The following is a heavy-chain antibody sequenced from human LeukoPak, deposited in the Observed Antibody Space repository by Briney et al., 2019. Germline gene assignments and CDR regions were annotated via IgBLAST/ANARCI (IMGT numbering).Heavy chain of an antibody. D-gene: IGHD1-1*01. J-gene: IGHJ3*02. Sequence: GESLRLSCTASGFTFSNFWMGWVRQAPAKGLEWMANIRQDGNIKYYVDSVRGRFSISRDNAKNSLCLQMNNLRVDDTALYYCAREIVGYDAFDIWGQGTMVTVSS. CDR2: IRQDGNIK. CDR3: AREIVGYDAFDI. CDR1: GFTFSNFW. V-gene: IGHV3-7*01.